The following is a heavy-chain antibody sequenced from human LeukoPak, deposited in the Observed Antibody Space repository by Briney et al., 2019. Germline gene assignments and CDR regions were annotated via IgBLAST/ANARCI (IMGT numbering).Heavy chain of an antibody. D-gene: IGHD6-19*01. V-gene: IGHV4-39*07. CDR2: IYYSGST. Sequence: SETLSLTCTVSGDSISSSNYYWGWIRQPPGRGLEWIGSIYYSGSTYYNPSLKSRLTISVDKSKNQFSLKLSSVTAADTALYYCACHSGWSGPSEWGQGTLVTVSS. J-gene: IGHJ4*02. CDR1: GDSISSSNYY. CDR3: ACHSGWSGPSE.